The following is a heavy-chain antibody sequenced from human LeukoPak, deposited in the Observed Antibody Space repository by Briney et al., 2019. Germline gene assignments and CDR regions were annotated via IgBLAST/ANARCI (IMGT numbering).Heavy chain of an antibody. CDR1: GFTFTRHS. Sequence: GGSLRLSCAASGFTFTRHSMNWVRQVPGKGLECLANIKEDGSETYYADSVKGRFTISRDNPKNLLFLQINSLRVEDTAVYYCARETPRRGETRDGYRWGQGTVVTVSS. V-gene: IGHV3-7*01. J-gene: IGHJ4*02. CDR2: IKEDGSET. CDR3: ARETPRRGETRDGYR. D-gene: IGHD5-24*01.